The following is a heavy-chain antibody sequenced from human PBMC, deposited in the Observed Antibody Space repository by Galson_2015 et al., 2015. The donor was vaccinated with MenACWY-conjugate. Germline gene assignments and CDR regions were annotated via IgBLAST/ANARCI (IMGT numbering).Heavy chain of an antibody. V-gene: IGHV1-69*06. CDR1: GGTFSSYA. D-gene: IGHD3-10*01. CDR3: ARNVYYYGSGSYGNWFDP. CDR2: IIPIFGTA. J-gene: IGHJ5*02. Sequence: SVKVSCKASGGTFSSYAISWVRQAPGQGLEWMGGIIPIFGTANYAQKFQGRVTITADKSTSTAYMELSSLRSEDTAVYYCARNVYYYGSGSYGNWFDPWGQGTLVTVSS.